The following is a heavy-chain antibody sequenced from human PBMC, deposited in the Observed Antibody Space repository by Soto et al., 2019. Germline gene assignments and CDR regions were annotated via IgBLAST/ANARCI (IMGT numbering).Heavy chain of an antibody. CDR3: AREPAPPGPNDYYDFWSLKSGFDY. D-gene: IGHD3-3*01. J-gene: IGHJ4*02. V-gene: IGHV1-69*04. CDR1: GGTFSSYT. Sequence: GASVKVSCKASGGTFSSYTISWVRQAPGQGLEWMGRIIPILGIANYAQKFQGRVTITADKSTSTAYMELSSLRSEDTAVYYCAREPAPPGPNDYYDFWSLKSGFDYWGQGTLVIVSS. CDR2: IIPILGIA.